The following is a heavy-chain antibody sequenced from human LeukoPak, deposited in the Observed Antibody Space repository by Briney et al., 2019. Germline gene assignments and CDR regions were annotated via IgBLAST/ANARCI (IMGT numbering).Heavy chain of an antibody. J-gene: IGHJ4*02. V-gene: IGHV4-59*01. CDR1: GGSISSYY. D-gene: IGHD6-19*01. Sequence: SETLSLTCTVSGGSISSYYWSWIRQPPGKGLEWIGYTYYSGSTNYNPSLKSRVTISVDTSKNQFSLKLSSVTAADTAVYYCARDRGSSGWYEGDYWGQGTLVTVSS. CDR3: ARDRGSSGWYEGDY. CDR2: TYYSGST.